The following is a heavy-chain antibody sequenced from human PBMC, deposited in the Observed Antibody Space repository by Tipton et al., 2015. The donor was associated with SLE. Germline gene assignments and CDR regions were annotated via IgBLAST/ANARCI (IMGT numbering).Heavy chain of an antibody. CDR2: INGDGGTR. J-gene: IGHJ4*02. Sequence: GSLRLSCVAPGFTFSDYWMKWVRQAPGKGLEWVANINGDGGTRYYLASVKGRFTISRDNARNSLSLEMNTLRAEDTAVYYCLGSGSTSVWGQGTLVTVSS. D-gene: IGHD3-3*01. CDR1: GFTFSDYW. V-gene: IGHV3-7*01. CDR3: LGSGSTSV.